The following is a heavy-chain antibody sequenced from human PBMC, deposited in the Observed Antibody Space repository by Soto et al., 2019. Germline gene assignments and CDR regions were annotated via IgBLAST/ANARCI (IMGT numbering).Heavy chain of an antibody. CDR1: GFTFSSYS. CDR2: ISSSSSTI. Sequence: GWSLRLSCAASGFTFSSYSMNWVRQAPGKGLEWVSYISSSSSTIYYADSVKGRFTISRDNAKNSLYLQMNSLRDEDTAVYYRARDHCSSSCPFDYWGQGTLVTVSS. J-gene: IGHJ4*02. V-gene: IGHV3-48*02. CDR3: ARDHCSSSCPFDY. D-gene: IGHD6-13*01.